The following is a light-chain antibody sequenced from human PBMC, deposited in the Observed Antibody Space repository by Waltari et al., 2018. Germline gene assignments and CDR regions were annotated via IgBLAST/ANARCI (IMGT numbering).Light chain of an antibody. J-gene: IGLJ2*01. V-gene: IGLV2-11*01. CDR1: SSDVGGYNF. CDR3: CSYAGSYSLV. CDR2: EVS. Sequence: QSALTQPRSVSGSPGQSVTISCTGTSSDVGGYNFVSWYQQHPGQAPKHMIYEVSKRPSGVPDRLSGSKSGHTASLTSSGLQAEDEADYYCCSYAGSYSLVFGGGTKLTVL.